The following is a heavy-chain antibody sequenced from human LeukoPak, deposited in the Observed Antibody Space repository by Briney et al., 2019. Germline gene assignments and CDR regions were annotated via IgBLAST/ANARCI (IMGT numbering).Heavy chain of an antibody. V-gene: IGHV1-24*01. Sequence: ASVKVSCKVSGYTLTELSMHWVRQAPGKGLDWMGGFDPEDGETIYAQKFQGRVNMTEDTSTDTAYMELSSLRSEDTAVYYCATVAVAGRHDAFDIWGQGTMVTVSS. J-gene: IGHJ3*02. CDR3: ATVAVAGRHDAFDI. CDR1: GYTLTELS. CDR2: FDPEDGET. D-gene: IGHD6-19*01.